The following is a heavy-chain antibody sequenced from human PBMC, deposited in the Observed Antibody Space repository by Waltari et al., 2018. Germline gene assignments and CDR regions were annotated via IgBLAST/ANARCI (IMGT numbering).Heavy chain of an antibody. J-gene: IGHJ4*02. CDR2: IIPILGIA. D-gene: IGHD5-12*01. Sequence: QVQLVQSGAEVKKPGSSVKVSCKASGGTFSSYAISWVRQAPGQGLEWMGGIIPILGIANYAQKCQGRVTITADESTSTAYMELSSLRSEDTAVYYCASWSGYSGYDRPGGYFDYWGQGTLVTVSS. CDR3: ASWSGYSGYDRPGGYFDY. V-gene: IGHV1-69*04. CDR1: GGTFSSYA.